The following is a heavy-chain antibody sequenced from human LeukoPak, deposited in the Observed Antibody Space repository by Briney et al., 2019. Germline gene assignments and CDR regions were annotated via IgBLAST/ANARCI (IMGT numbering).Heavy chain of an antibody. Sequence: PGGSLRLSCAASGFTFSSYWMSWVRQAPGKGLEWVANIKQDGSEKYYVDSVKGRFTISRDNAKNSLYLQMNSLRAEDTAVYYCARDYGSIVVVPAALGAVDYWGQGTLVTVSS. CDR2: IKQDGSEK. V-gene: IGHV3-7*01. D-gene: IGHD2-2*01. CDR3: ARDYGSIVVVPAALGAVDY. J-gene: IGHJ4*02. CDR1: GFTFSSYW.